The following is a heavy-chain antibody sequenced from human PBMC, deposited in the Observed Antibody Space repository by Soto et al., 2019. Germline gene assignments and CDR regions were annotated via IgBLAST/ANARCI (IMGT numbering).Heavy chain of an antibody. CDR2: IIPIFGTA. J-gene: IGHJ3*02. CDR3: ARAGSVTTERRDAFDI. Sequence: SVKVSCKASGGTFSSYAISLVRQAPGQGLEWMGGIIPIFGTANYAQKFQGRVTITADKSTSTAYMELSSLRSEDTAVYYCARAGSVTTERRDAFDIWGQGTMVTVSS. V-gene: IGHV1-69*06. CDR1: GGTFSSYA. D-gene: IGHD4-17*01.